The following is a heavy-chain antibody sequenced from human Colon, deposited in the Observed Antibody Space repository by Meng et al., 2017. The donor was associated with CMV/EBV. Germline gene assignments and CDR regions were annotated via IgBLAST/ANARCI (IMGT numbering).Heavy chain of an antibody. Sequence: CNTNNNAMSRVRQAAGKELKGCAAISSRDGTITNSESVKGRFIISRDNSKRTLYQKVNSLTAEDTAVYFCAKDGAAFLEWFDHWGQGTLVTVSS. D-gene: IGHD3-3*02. V-gene: IGHV3-23*01. CDR3: AKDGAAFLEWFDH. CDR2: ISSRDGTI. J-gene: IGHJ5*02. CDR1: CNTNNNA.